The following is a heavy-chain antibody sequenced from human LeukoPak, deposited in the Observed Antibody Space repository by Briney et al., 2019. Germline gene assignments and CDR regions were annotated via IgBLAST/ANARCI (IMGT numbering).Heavy chain of an antibody. J-gene: IGHJ6*02. CDR3: ARIYGSGNYYYGMDV. CDR1: GYTFTSYA. D-gene: IGHD3-10*01. CDR2: NNTNTGNP. Sequence: ASVKVSCKASGYTFTSYAMNWVRQAPGQGLEWMGWNNTNTGNPTYAQGFTGRFVFSLDTSVSTAYLQISSLKAEDTAVYYCARIYGSGNYYYGMDVWGQGTTVTVSS. V-gene: IGHV7-4-1*02.